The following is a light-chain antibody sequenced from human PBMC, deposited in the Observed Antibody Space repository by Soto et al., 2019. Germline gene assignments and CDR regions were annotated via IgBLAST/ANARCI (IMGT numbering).Light chain of an antibody. Sequence: QSVVTQPACVSLSPGQSITISCTGTSSDVGGYNYVSWYQQHPGKAPKLMIYEVSNRPSGVSNRFSGSKSGNTASLTISGLQAEDEADYYCSSYTSSSTYVFGTGTKVTVL. CDR2: EVS. J-gene: IGLJ1*01. V-gene: IGLV2-14*01. CDR3: SSYTSSSTYV. CDR1: SSDVGGYNY.